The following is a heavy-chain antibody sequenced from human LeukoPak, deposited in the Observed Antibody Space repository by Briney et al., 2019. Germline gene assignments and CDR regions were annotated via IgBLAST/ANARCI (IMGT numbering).Heavy chain of an antibody. CDR2: INTNTGNP. J-gene: IGHJ4*02. D-gene: IGHD6-6*01. CDR3: ARSIFKSRTDY. Sequence: ASVKVSCKASGYSFNSQGMNWVRQAPGQGLEWMGWINTNTGNPTYAQGFTGRFVFSLDTSVSTAYLQISSLKAEDTAVYYCARSIFKSRTDYWGQGTLVTVSS. V-gene: IGHV7-4-1*02. CDR1: GYSFNSQG.